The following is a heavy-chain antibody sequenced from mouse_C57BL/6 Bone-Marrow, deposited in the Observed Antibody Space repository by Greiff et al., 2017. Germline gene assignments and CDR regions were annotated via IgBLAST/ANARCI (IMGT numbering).Heavy chain of an antibody. CDR3: AMEDSSY. Sequence: QVQLQQPGAELVMPGASVKLSCKASGYTFTSYWMHWVKQRPGQGLEWIGEIDPSDSYTNYNQKFKGKSTLTVDKSSSTSYMQLSSLTSEDSAVYYCAMEDSSYWGQGTTLTVSS. V-gene: IGHV1-69*01. J-gene: IGHJ2*01. CDR2: IDPSDSYT. D-gene: IGHD2-12*01. CDR1: GYTFTSYW.